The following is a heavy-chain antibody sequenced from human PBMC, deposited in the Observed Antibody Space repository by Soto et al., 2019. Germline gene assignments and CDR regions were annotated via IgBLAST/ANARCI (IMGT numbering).Heavy chain of an antibody. D-gene: IGHD6-6*01. CDR2: IYDSESA. V-gene: IGHV4-31*03. CDR3: ARASSSSSAADY. Sequence: QVQLQESGPGLVKPSQTLSLTCSVSGESISSGGYYWSLIRHHPGKGLEWIGYIYDSESAYYNPSLKSRVTISMDTSKNHFAMRLSSVTAADTAVYYCARASSSSSAADYWGQGTLATVSS. CDR1: GESISSGGYY. J-gene: IGHJ4*02.